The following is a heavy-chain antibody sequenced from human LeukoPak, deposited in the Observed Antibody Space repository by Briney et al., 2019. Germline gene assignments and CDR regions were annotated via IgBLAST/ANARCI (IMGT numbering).Heavy chain of an antibody. CDR1: GFTFSSYA. CDR2: ISYDGSNK. J-gene: IGHJ4*02. V-gene: IGHV3-30-3*01. Sequence: PGGSLRLSCAASGFTFSSYAMHWVRQAPGKGLEWVAVISYDGSNKYYADSVKGRFTISRDNSRNTLYLQMNSLRAEDTAVYFCGGHFDRSGHYPIDYWGQGTLVTVSS. D-gene: IGHD3-22*01. CDR3: GGHFDRSGHYPIDY.